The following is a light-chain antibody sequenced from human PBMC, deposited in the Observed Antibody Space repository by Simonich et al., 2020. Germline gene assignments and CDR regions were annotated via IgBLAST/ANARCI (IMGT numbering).Light chain of an antibody. CDR3: QSYDSSNQV. CDR2: ADN. CDR1: SGSIASNY. J-gene: IGLJ3*02. V-gene: IGLV6-57*01. Sequence: NFMLTQPHSVSESPGKTVTISCTRSSGSIASNYVQWYQQRPGSSPTTVIYADNQRPSGVPERFSGSIDSSSNSASLTISGLKTEDEADYYCQSYDSSNQVFGGGTKLTVL.